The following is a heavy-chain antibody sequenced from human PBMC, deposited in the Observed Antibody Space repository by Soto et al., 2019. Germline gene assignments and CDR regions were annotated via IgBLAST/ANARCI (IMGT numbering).Heavy chain of an antibody. CDR2: INHSGST. CDR3: ARGYQGYCSGGSCYSYYFDY. CDR1: GGSFSGYY. Sequence: QVQLQQWGAGLLKPSETLSLTCAVYGGSFSGYYWSWIRQPPGKGLEWIGEINHSGSTNYNPSLKSRVTISVDTSKNQFSLKLSSVTAADTAVYYCARGYQGYCSGGSCYSYYFDYWGQGTLVTVSS. V-gene: IGHV4-34*01. D-gene: IGHD2-15*01. J-gene: IGHJ4*02.